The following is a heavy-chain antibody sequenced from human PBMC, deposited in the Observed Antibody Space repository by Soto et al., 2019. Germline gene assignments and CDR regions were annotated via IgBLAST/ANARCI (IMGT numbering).Heavy chain of an antibody. D-gene: IGHD2-21*02. V-gene: IGHV3-30*18. CDR1: GFTFSSYG. Sequence: VQLVESGGGVVQPGRSLRLSCAASGFTFSSYGMHWVRQAPGKGLEWVAVISYDGSNKYYADSVKGRFTISRDNSKTTLYLQMNSLRAEETAVYYCAKDGGAYCGGDCYPGTYYYYGMDVWGQGTTVTVSS. J-gene: IGHJ6*02. CDR2: ISYDGSNK. CDR3: AKDGGAYCGGDCYPGTYYYYGMDV.